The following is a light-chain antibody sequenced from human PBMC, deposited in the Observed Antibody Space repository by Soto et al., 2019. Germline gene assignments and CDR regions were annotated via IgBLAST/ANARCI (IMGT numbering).Light chain of an antibody. CDR2: DAS. V-gene: IGKV1-33*01. Sequence: DIQKSESPASRAASVGGRVTITCQASQDITNYLNWYQQKPGKAPRLLLYDASSLETGVPSRFSGSGSGADFTFTISSLQPEDIATYYCQDHDHLPITCGQGTRLEIK. CDR3: QDHDHLPIT. J-gene: IGKJ5*01. CDR1: QDITNY.